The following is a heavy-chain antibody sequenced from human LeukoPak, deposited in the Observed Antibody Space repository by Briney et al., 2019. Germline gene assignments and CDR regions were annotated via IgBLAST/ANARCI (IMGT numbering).Heavy chain of an antibody. V-gene: IGHV1-2*02. CDR1: GYTFSGYY. D-gene: IGHD2-21*01. CDR3: AYSSSGSYFDY. Sequence: GASVNVSCKASGYTFSGYYVHWVRQAPGQGLEWVGWIKPKSGGTNYAQKFQGRVTMTRDTSISTAYMELSRLRYDDSAVYYCAYSSSGSYFDYWGQGTLVTVSS. CDR2: IKPKSGGT. J-gene: IGHJ4*02.